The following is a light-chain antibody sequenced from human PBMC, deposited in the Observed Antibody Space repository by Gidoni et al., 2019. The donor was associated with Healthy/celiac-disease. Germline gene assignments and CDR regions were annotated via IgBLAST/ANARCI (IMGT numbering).Light chain of an antibody. Sequence: NFMLTQTHSVSESPGKTVTNSCTRSSGSLASTYVKWYHQPPGSAPTTVIYEDNQRPSGVPDRFSGSIDSSSNSASLTISGLKTEDEADYYCQSYDSSNVVFGGGTKLTVL. CDR2: EDN. J-gene: IGLJ2*01. CDR1: SGSLASTY. V-gene: IGLV6-57*03. CDR3: QSYDSSNVV.